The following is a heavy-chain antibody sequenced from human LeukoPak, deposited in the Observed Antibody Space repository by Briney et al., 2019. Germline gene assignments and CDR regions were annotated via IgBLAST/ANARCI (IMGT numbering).Heavy chain of an antibody. CDR2: IYYSGST. Sequence: SETLSLTCTVSGDSISPYYWSWIRQPPGKGLEWIGYIYYSGSTNYNPSLKSRVTISVDTSKNQFSLKLSSVTAADTAVYYCARRARYSGYYFDYWGQGTLVTVSS. CDR1: GDSISPYY. CDR3: ARRARYSGYYFDY. J-gene: IGHJ4*02. D-gene: IGHD5-12*01. V-gene: IGHV4-59*08.